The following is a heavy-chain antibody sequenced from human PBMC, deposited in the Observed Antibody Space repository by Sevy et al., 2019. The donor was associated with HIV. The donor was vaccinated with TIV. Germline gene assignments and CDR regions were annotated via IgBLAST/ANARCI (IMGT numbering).Heavy chain of an antibody. J-gene: IGHJ5*02. CDR2: IGPTGDT. CDR1: GFTFSGYD. V-gene: IGHV3-13*01. Sequence: GGSLRLSCAASGFTFSGYDMHWVRQATGKGLERVSSIGPTGDTYYPGSVKGRFTISREKAKNSLYLQMNSLRVGDTAVYCWARAKGVRGANNWFDPWGQGTLVTVSS. CDR3: ARAKGVRGANNWFDP. D-gene: IGHD3-10*01.